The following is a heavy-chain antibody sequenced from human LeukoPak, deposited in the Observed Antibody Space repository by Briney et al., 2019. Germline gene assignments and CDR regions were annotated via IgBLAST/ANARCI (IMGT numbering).Heavy chain of an antibody. CDR1: GFTFSNYW. Sequence: GGSRGLSCAASGFTFSNYWMHWVRQGPGEGLVWVSRISTDGSSTTYADSVKGRFTISRDNAKNTLYLQMNSLRAEDTAIYYCGRGFALVPAGIPDYWGQGILVTVSS. CDR3: GRGFALVPAGIPDY. CDR2: ISTDGSST. D-gene: IGHD2-2*01. V-gene: IGHV3-74*01. J-gene: IGHJ4*02.